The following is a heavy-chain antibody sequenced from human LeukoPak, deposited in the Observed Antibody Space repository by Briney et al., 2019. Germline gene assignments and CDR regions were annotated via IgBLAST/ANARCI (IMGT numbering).Heavy chain of an antibody. CDR3: ARDPVAAAGLNWYFDL. D-gene: IGHD6-13*01. J-gene: IGHJ2*01. CDR2: IIPIFGTA. CDR1: GGTFSSYA. Sequence: SDKVSCKASGGTFSSYAISWVRQAPGQGLEWMGGIIPIFGTANYAQKFKGRMTITADESTSTAYMELSSLRSEDTAVYYCARDPVAAAGLNWYFDLWGRGTLVTLSS. V-gene: IGHV1-69*13.